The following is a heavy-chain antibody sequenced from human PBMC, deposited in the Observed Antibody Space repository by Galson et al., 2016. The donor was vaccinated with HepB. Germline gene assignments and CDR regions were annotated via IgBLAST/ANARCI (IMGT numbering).Heavy chain of an antibody. V-gene: IGHV3-53*01. Sequence: SLRLSCAAAGFTVSDNDVTWIRQAPGQGLECVSVIFGRGNTYYADSVEGRFTISRVNARNTVYLQMNSLRTEDTAVYYCAGYGGNSVWGQGTLVTVSS. CDR2: IFGRGNT. CDR1: GFTVSDND. D-gene: IGHD4-23*01. CDR3: AGYGGNSV. J-gene: IGHJ4*02.